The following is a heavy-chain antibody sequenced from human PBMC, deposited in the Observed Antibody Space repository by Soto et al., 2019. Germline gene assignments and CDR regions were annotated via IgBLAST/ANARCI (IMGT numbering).Heavy chain of an antibody. Sequence: SETLSLTCTVSGGSISSGDYYWSWIRQPPGKGLEWIGYIYYSGSTYYNPSLKSRVTISVDTSKNQFSLKLSSVTAADTAVYYCALGGNYYYYGMDVWGQGTTVTVSS. CDR2: IYYSGST. CDR3: ALGGNYYYYGMDV. V-gene: IGHV4-30-4*01. J-gene: IGHJ6*02. D-gene: IGHD2-15*01. CDR1: GGSISSGDYY.